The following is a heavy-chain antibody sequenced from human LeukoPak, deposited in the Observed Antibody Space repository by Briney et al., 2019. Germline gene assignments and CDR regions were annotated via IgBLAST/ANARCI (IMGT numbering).Heavy chain of an antibody. CDR1: GFTFSSYG. J-gene: IGHJ5*02. V-gene: IGHV3-23*01. CDR2: ISGSGGST. CDR3: ARDYGSGSYRRFDP. Sequence: GGSLRLSCAASGFTFSSYGMSWVRQAPGKGLEWVSAISGSGGSTYYADSVKGRFTISRDNSKNTLYLQMNSLRAEDTAVYYCARDYGSGSYRRFDPWGQGTLVTVSS. D-gene: IGHD3-10*01.